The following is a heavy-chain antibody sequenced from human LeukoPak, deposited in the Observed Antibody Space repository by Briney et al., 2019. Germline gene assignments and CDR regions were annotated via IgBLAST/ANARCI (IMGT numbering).Heavy chain of an antibody. J-gene: IGHJ4*02. V-gene: IGHV3-7*03. CDR3: ARDSSAIFY. D-gene: IGHD3-22*01. Sequence: GGSLRLSCAASGFTFSSHWMSWVRQASGKGLEWVAYIKQDGSEKNYVDSVKGRFTISRDNAKNSLYLQMNSLRLEDTAVYYCARDSSAIFYWGQGTLVTVSS. CDR1: GFTFSSHW. CDR2: IKQDGSEK.